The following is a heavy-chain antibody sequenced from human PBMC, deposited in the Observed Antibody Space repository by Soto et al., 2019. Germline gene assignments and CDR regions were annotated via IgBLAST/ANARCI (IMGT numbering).Heavy chain of an antibody. CDR2: INGDGSST. CDR1: GFTFSSYW. J-gene: IGHJ6*03. Sequence: EVQLVESGGGLVQPGGSLRLSCAASGFTFSSYWMHWVRQAPGKGLVWVSRINGDGSSTTHADSVRGRFTISRDKTKNTIYLQMNSLRGEDTAVYYCTRDAYYDFWSGYSADYYYYMDVWGKGTTVTVAS. D-gene: IGHD3-3*01. CDR3: TRDAYYDFWSGYSADYYYYMDV. V-gene: IGHV3-74*01.